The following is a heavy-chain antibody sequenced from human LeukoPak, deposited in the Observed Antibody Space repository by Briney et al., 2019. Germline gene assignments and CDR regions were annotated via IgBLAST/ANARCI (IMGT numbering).Heavy chain of an antibody. CDR3: AKDFPHYYEVPHGMDV. Sequence: GGSLRLSCAASGFGFGQFEMSWVRQAPGKGLEWIAYISVRAGTIYYGDSAEGRFTISRDDAKNSLYLQMNGLRVEDTAIYYCAKDFPHYYEVPHGMDVWGQGTTVTV. V-gene: IGHV3-48*03. CDR1: GFGFGQFE. J-gene: IGHJ6*02. CDR2: ISVRAGTI. D-gene: IGHD3-22*01.